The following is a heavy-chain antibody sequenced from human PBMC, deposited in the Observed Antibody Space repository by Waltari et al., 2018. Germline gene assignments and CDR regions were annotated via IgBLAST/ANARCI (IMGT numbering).Heavy chain of an antibody. D-gene: IGHD3-10*01. CDR3: ATNHLVRGSHWSYGMDV. Sequence: SGFSINDAWMRWVRQAAGKGLAWFGHIKSRSDGGTGESAAPVKGRFAISRDDSKNTVWLQMDSLKTEDTAVYYCATNHLVRGSHWSYGMDVWGQGTTVTVSS. CDR2: IKSRSDGGTG. V-gene: IGHV3-15*01. CDR1: GFSINDAW. J-gene: IGHJ6*02.